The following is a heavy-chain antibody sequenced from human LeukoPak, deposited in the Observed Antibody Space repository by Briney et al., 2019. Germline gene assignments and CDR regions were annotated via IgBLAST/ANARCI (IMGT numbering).Heavy chain of an antibody. V-gene: IGHV3-21*01. J-gene: IGHJ4*02. CDR3: ARDDLYYDILTGYLC. CDR2: ISSSSSYI. Sequence: GGSLRLSCAASGFTFISYTMNWVRQAPGKGLEWVPSISSSSSYIYYADSVKGRFTISRDNAKNSLYLQMNSLRAEDTAVYYCARDDLYYDILTGYLCWGQGTLVTVSS. D-gene: IGHD3-9*01. CDR1: GFTFISYT.